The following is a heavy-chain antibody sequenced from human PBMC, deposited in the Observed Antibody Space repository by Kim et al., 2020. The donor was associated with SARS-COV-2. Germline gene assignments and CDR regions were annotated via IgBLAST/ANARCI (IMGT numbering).Heavy chain of an antibody. Sequence: SNNYYPSLKSRVTIAVDTSKNQFSLKLSAVTAADTAVYYCARERDDAFDIWGQGTMVTVSS. CDR2: SN. CDR3: ARERDDAFDI. J-gene: IGHJ3*02. V-gene: IGHV4-59*01.